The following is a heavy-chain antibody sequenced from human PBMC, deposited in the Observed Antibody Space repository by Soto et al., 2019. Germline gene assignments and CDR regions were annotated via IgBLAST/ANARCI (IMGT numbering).Heavy chain of an antibody. J-gene: IGHJ4*02. CDR3: ARGMTPPGAPAWYYFDS. CDR2: FSLSGTT. CDR1: GASITGSSY. V-gene: IGHV4-4*07. Sequence: SETLSLTCTVSGASITGSSYWSWIRQPAGKGLEWIGRFSLSGTTSYNPSLRSRVTMSADVSKNQFSLGLTSVTAADTALYYCARGMTPPGAPAWYYFDSWGQGTLVTVSS. D-gene: IGHD2-8*02.